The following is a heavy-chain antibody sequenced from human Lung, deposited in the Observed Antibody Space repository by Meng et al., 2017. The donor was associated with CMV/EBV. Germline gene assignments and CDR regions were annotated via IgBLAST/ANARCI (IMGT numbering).Heavy chain of an antibody. CDR2: INAYNGDT. V-gene: IGHV1-18*01. Sequence: QGQLWQAGGEVKKPGASVKVSFNASGYTFTNYGIPWVRQAPGQGLEWMGWINAYNGDTNYAQTLQGRVTMTTDTSTSTAYMELRSLRSDDTAVYYCARVEVGITSGDYWGQGTLVTVSS. CDR3: ARVEVGITSGDY. D-gene: IGHD1-26*01. J-gene: IGHJ4*02. CDR1: GYTFTNYG.